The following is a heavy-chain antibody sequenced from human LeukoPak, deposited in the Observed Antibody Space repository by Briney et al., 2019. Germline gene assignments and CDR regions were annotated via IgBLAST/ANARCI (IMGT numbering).Heavy chain of an antibody. J-gene: IGHJ4*02. CDR1: GGSISSYY. Sequence: SETLSLTCTVSGGSISSYYWSWIRQPAGKGLEWIGRIYTSGSTNYNPSLKSRVTISVDTSKNQFSLKLSSVTAADTAVYYCARVPYSTDWTYYFDYWGQGTLVTVSS. D-gene: IGHD1-1*01. CDR2: IYTSGST. CDR3: ARVPYSTDWTYYFDY. V-gene: IGHV4-4*07.